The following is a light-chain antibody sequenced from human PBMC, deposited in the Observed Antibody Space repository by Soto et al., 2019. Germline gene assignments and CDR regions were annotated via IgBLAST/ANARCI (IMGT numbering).Light chain of an antibody. Sequence: DIVMTQSPDSLAVSLGERATINCKSSQSVLYSSNSKNYLAWYQQKPGQPPKLVIYWASTRESGVPDRFSGSGSGTDFTLTISSLQAEDVAVYYCQQYYSTPPTFGQGPNVEI. CDR3: QQYYSTPPT. CDR2: WAS. CDR1: QSVLYSSNSKNY. J-gene: IGKJ1*01. V-gene: IGKV4-1*01.